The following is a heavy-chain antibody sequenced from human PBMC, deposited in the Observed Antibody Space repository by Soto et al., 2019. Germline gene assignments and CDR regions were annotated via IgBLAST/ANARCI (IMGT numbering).Heavy chain of an antibody. CDR1: GDSVTSHY. CDR3: ARLTVATIPDY. Sequence: SETLSLTCSFSGDSVTSHYLTWIRQSPEKGLEWIGYMHYTGFSHYNPSLKSRLTISVDRSKNQFTLQLTSVTVADTAVYYCARLTVATIPDYWGQGTLVTVSS. CDR2: MHYTGFS. V-gene: IGHV4-59*02. D-gene: IGHD5-12*01. J-gene: IGHJ4*02.